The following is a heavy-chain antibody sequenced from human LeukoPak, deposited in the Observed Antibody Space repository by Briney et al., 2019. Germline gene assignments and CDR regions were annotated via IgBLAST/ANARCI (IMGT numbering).Heavy chain of an antibody. D-gene: IGHD1-1*01. Sequence: PGGSLRLSCAASGFTFSSSDMSWVRQAPGSGLEWVSSIRHSGSNTYYADSVMGRFTISRDNSKNALYLQMNSLSAEDTAVYYCAKLGNWNDDSYFDYWGQGTLVTVSS. CDR1: GFTFSSSD. CDR2: IRHSGSNT. J-gene: IGHJ4*02. CDR3: AKLGNWNDDSYFDY. V-gene: IGHV3-23*05.